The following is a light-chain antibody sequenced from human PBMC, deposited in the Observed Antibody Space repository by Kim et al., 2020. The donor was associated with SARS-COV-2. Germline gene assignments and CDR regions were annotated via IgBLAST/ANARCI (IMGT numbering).Light chain of an antibody. CDR2: DTS. V-gene: IGKV3-11*01. Sequence: FSRGGGAPPCRSARSGGSSYLAWYQQKPGQAPRLLIYDTSSRATDIPARFSGSGSGTDFTLTISSLEPEDFAVYYCQQRSNWPFTFGGGTKVDIK. CDR3: QQRSNWPFT. J-gene: IGKJ4*01. CDR1: SGGSSY.